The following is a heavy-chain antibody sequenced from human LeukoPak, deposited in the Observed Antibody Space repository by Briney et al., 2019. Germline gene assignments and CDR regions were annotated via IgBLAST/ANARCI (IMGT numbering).Heavy chain of an antibody. J-gene: IGHJ6*02. CDR3: ARDLVGAPKNYYCYGLDV. Sequence: GGSLRLSCAASGFTFSDYYMSWIREAPGQALEWVSYISSSGSTIYYADSVKGRFTISRDNAKNSLYLQMNSLRAEDTAVYYCARDLVGAPKNYYCYGLDVWGQGTTVTVSS. D-gene: IGHD1-26*01. CDR2: ISSSGSTI. V-gene: IGHV3-11*01. CDR1: GFTFSDYY.